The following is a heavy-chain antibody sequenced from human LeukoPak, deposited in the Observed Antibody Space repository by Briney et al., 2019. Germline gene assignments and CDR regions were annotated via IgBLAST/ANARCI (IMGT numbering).Heavy chain of an antibody. D-gene: IGHD6-19*01. V-gene: IGHV4-59*12. CDR2: IYYSGST. Sequence: SETLSLTCTVSGGSISSYYWSWIRQPPGKGLEWIGYIYYSGSTNYNPSLKSRVTISVDTSKNQFSLKLSSVTAADTAVYYCARYPGTYSSGGFDYWGQGTLVTVSS. J-gene: IGHJ4*02. CDR3: ARYPGTYSSGGFDY. CDR1: GGSISSYY.